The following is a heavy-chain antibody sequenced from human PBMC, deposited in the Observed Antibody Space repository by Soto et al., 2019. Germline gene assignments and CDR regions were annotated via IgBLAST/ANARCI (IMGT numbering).Heavy chain of an antibody. J-gene: IGHJ4*02. D-gene: IGHD3-10*02. CDR1: GYTFNSYA. Sequence: ASVKVSCKASGYTFNSYAMHWVRQDKGQRLEWMGWISDDNGNTNYAQKLQGRVTMTTDTSTSTAYMELRSLRSDDTAVYYCARDGLFGELLSSSHWGQGTLVTVSS. CDR2: ISDDNGNT. CDR3: ARDGLFGELLSSSH. V-gene: IGHV1-18*01.